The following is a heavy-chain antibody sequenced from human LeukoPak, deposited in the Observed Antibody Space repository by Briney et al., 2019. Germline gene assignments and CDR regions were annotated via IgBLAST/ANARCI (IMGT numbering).Heavy chain of an antibody. CDR3: ARDPPN. CDR1: GGSISSYY. V-gene: IGHV4-59*01. Sequence: SETLSLTCTVSGGSISSYYWSWIRQPPGKGLEWIGYIYYSGSTNYNPSLKSRVTISVDTSKNQFSLKLSSVTAADTAVYYCARDPPNWGQGTLVTVSS. J-gene: IGHJ4*02. CDR2: IYYSGST.